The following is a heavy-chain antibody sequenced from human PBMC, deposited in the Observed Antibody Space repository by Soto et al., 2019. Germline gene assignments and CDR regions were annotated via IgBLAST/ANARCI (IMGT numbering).Heavy chain of an antibody. Sequence: ASVKVSCKASGGTFSSYAISWVRQAPGKGLEWMGGFDPEDGETIYAQKFQGRVTMTEDTSTDTAYMELSSLRSEDTAVYYCATALSGYRGWFDPWGQGTLVTVSS. CDR2: FDPEDGET. V-gene: IGHV1-24*01. CDR1: GGTFSSYA. J-gene: IGHJ5*02. D-gene: IGHD5-12*01. CDR3: ATALSGYRGWFDP.